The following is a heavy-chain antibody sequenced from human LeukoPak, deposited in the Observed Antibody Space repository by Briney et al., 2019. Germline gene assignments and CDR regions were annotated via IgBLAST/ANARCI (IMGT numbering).Heavy chain of an antibody. J-gene: IGHJ4*02. D-gene: IGHD3-22*01. CDR1: GFTFSNYE. V-gene: IGHV3-48*03. CDR2: ISRSGATI. Sequence: GGSLRLSCAASGFTFSNYEMNWVRQAPGKGLEWVSFISRSGATIYYTDSVKGRFTISRDNAKNSLYLQMNSLRAEDTAVYYCARDHATYYYDSSGYYDYWGQGTLATVSS. CDR3: ARDHATYYYDSSGYYDY.